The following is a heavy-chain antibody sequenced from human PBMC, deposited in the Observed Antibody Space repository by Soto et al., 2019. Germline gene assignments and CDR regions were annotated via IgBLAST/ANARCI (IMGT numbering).Heavy chain of an antibody. CDR2: ISPNGDST. CDR3: AKVRLTDYLRYAPHL. J-gene: IGHJ3*01. CDR1: GFTFNNYA. V-gene: IGHV3-23*01. Sequence: PWGSLRLSCAASGFTFNNYAMNWVRQAPGRGLEWVSIISPNGDSTYYADSVKGRFTISRDNSQSTVFLQMNSLRAEDTAIYFCAKVRLTDYLRYAPHLWGQGTLVTVSS. D-gene: IGHD2-8*01.